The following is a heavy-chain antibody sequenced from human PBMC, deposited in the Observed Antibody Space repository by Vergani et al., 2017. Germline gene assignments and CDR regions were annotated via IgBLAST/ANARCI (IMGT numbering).Heavy chain of an antibody. CDR1: GGSLSSYY. CDR2: IYYSGST. J-gene: IGHJ5*02. Sequence: QVQLQESGPGLVKPSETLSLTCPVSGGSLSSYYWSWILQPPGTGLEWIVYIYYSGSTNYNPSLKSRVTISVNTSKNQFPLQLRSVTAADTAVYYCARDHAGLLWFGGGFDPWGQGTLVTVSS. V-gene: IGHV4-59*01. D-gene: IGHD3-10*01. CDR3: ARDHAGLLWFGGGFDP.